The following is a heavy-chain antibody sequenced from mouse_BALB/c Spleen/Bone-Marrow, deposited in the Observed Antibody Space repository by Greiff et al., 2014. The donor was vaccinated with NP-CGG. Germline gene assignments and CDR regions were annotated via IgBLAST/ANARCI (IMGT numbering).Heavy chain of an antibody. D-gene: IGHD1-1*01. CDR1: GFTFSSYG. J-gene: IGHJ1*01. CDR3: ARVYGWYFDV. CDR2: INNNGGST. V-gene: IGHV5-6-3*01. Sequence: EVELMESGGGLVQPGGSLKLSCVASGFTFSSYGMSWVRQTPDKRLELVATINNNGGSTYYPDSVKGQFTISRDNAKNTLYLQMSSLKSEDTAMYYCARVYGWYFDVWGAGTTVTVSS.